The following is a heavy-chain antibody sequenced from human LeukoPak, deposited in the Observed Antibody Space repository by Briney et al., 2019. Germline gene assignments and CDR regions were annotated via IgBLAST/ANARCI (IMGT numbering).Heavy chain of an antibody. V-gene: IGHV3-30-3*01. CDR1: GFTFSSYA. CDR3: ARDQVDYYYYYGMDV. J-gene: IGHJ6*02. CDR2: ISYDGSNK. Sequence: PGGSLRLSCAASGFTFSSYAMHWVRQAPGKGLEWMAVISYDGSNKYYADSVKGRFTISRDNSKNTLYLQMNSLRAEDTAVYYCARDQVDYYYYYGMDVWGQGTTVTVSS.